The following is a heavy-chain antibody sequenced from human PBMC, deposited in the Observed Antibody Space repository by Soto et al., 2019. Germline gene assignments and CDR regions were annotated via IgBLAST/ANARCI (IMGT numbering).Heavy chain of an antibody. V-gene: IGHV1-24*01. CDR2: FDPEDGET. CDR1: GYTLTELS. Sequence: ASVKVSCKVSGYTLTELSMHWVRQAPGKGLEWIGGFDPEDGETIYAQKFQGRVTMTEDTSTSTAYMELRSLRSDDTAVYYCARDLIVTGTYFDYWGQGTLVNVSS. J-gene: IGHJ4*02. D-gene: IGHD3-9*01. CDR3: ARDLIVTGTYFDY.